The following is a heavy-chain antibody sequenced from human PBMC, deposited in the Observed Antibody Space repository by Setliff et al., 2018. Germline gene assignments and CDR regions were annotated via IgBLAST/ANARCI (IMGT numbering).Heavy chain of an antibody. D-gene: IGHD3-9*01. J-gene: IGHJ4*02. Sequence: SETLSLTCTVSGASVSGNSYYWGCIRQPPGKGLEWIGSMYYGGGGSTYYNASLKSRVTISVDTSKNQFSLKLNSVTAADTAVYYCARAPRYFDPTGSYFDYWGQGTLVTVSS. CDR1: GASVSGNSYY. CDR3: ARAPRYFDPTGSYFDY. V-gene: IGHV4-39*07. CDR2: MYYGGGGST.